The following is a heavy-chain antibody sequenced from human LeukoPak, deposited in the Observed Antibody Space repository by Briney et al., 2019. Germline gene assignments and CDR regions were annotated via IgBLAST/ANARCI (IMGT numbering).Heavy chain of an antibody. CDR3: ARARITMVRGGFDWFDP. CDR2: INHSGST. CDR1: GGSFSGYY. Sequence: SETLSLTCAVYGGSFSGYYWSWIRQPPGKGLEWIGEINHSGSTNYNPSPKSRVTISVDTSKNQFSLKLSSVTAADTAVYYCARARITMVRGGFDWFDPWGQGTLVTVSS. J-gene: IGHJ5*02. V-gene: IGHV4-34*01. D-gene: IGHD3-10*01.